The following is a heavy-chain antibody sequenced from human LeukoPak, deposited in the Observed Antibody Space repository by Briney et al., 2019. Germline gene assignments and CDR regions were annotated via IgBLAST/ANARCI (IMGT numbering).Heavy chain of an antibody. Sequence: SGTLSLTCTVSGGSISSSSYYWGWIRQPPGKGLEWIGSIYYSGSTYYNPSLKSRVTISVDTSKNQFSLKLSSVTAADTAVYYCASMYRSGYYYAYYFDYWGQGTLVTVSS. D-gene: IGHD3-22*01. CDR3: ASMYRSGYYYAYYFDY. J-gene: IGHJ4*02. CDR2: IYYSGST. V-gene: IGHV4-39*01. CDR1: GGSISSSSYY.